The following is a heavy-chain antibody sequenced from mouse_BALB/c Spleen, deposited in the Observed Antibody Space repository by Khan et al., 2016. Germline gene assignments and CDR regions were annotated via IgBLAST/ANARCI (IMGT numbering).Heavy chain of an antibody. D-gene: IGHD1-1*01. CDR1: GDSITSGY. CDR3: ARYDGSSNVSGMDY. J-gene: IGHJ4*01. Sequence: EVQLQESGPSLVKPSQTLSLTCSVTGDSITSGYWNWIRTFPGNKLEYMGYISYSGGTNNNPSLKSRISINRDNSKNQYYLQLNYVTTEDTGTYYCARYDGSSNVSGMDYWGQGRSVTVSS. CDR2: ISYSGGT. V-gene: IGHV3-8*02.